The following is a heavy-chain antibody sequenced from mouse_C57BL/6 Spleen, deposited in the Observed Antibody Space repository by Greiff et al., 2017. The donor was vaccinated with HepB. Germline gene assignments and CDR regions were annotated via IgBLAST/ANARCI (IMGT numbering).Heavy chain of an antibody. CDR1: GYTFTSYW. D-gene: IGHD1-1*01. J-gene: IGHJ1*03. V-gene: IGHV1-50*01. Sequence: VQLQQPGAELVKPGASVKLSCKASGYTFTSYWMQWVKQRPGQGLEWIGEIDPSDSYTNYNQKFKGKATLTVATSSSTAYMQLSSLPSEDSAVYYCARGLLRYLSYWYFDVWGTGTTVTVSS. CDR3: ARGLLRYLSYWYFDV. CDR2: IDPSDSYT.